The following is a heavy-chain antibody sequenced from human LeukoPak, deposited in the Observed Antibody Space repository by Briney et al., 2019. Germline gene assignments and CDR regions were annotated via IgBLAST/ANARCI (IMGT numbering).Heavy chain of an antibody. CDR1: GFTFNTYW. J-gene: IGHJ4*02. V-gene: IGHV3-74*03. CDR2: ISSDGSSA. CDR3: ARGRYYLEY. Sequence: PGGSLRLSCAASGFTFNTYWMRWVRQAPGMGLVWVSRISSDGSSATYADSVKGRFTISRDNAKNTLYLQMKSLRAEDTAVYYCARGRYYLEYWGQGTLVPVSS.